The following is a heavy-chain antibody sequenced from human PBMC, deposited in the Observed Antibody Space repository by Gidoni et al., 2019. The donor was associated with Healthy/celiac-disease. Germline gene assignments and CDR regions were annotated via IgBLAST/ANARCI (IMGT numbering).Heavy chain of an antibody. CDR3: AKLPDYGGD. CDR1: GFTFSSYA. J-gene: IGHJ4*02. D-gene: IGHD4-17*01. V-gene: IGHV3-23*01. CDR2: IRGSGGST. Sequence: EVQLLESGGGLVQPGGSLSLSGAASGFTFSSYAMSWVRQAPGKGLEWVSAIRGSGGSTYYADSVTGRFTISRDNSKNTLYLQMNSLRAEDTAVYYCAKLPDYGGDWSQGTLVTVSS.